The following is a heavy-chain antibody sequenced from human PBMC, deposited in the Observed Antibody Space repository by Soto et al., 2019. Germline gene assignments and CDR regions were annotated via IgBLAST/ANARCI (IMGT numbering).Heavy chain of an antibody. V-gene: IGHV5-51*01. CDR2: IYPHDSDT. Sequence: ASQKISCEGSGYNFHTYWIAWVRQMPGKGLEWMGFIYPHDSDTRYSPSFRGQVTISADKSINTAYLQWTSLKASDTAIYFCARPTDYHYGMQVWGQGTTVTVSS. CDR1: GYNFHTYW. J-gene: IGHJ6*02. CDR3: ARPTDYHYGMQV. D-gene: IGHD4-17*01.